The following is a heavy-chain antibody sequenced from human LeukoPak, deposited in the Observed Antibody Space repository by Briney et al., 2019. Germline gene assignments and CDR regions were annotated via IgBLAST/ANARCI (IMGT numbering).Heavy chain of an antibody. J-gene: IGHJ2*01. CDR1: GGSFSGYY. V-gene: IGHV4-34*01. CDR3: ARSRYYATWYFDL. Sequence: PSETLSLTCAVYGGSFSGYYWSWIRQPPGKGLEWIGEINHSGSTNYNPSLKSRVTVSVDTSKNQFSLKLSSVTAADTAVYHCARSRYYATWYFDLWGRGTLVTVSS. D-gene: IGHD1-26*01. CDR2: INHSGST.